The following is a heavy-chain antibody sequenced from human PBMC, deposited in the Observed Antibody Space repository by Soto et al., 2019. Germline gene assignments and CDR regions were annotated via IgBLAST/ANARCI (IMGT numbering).Heavy chain of an antibody. J-gene: IGHJ4*02. D-gene: IGHD2-15*01. Sequence: PGGSLRLSCAASGFTFSDYYMSWLRQAPGKGLEWVSYISSSDSTIFYADSVKGRFTISRDNAKNSLYLQMNSLRAEDTAVYYCARDFLGGPAEYWGQGTLVTVSS. CDR3: ARDFLGGPAEY. CDR1: GFTFSDYY. CDR2: ISSSDSTI. V-gene: IGHV3-11*01.